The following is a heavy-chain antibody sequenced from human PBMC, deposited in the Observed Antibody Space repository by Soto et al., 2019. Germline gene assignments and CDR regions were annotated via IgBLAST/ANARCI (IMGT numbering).Heavy chain of an antibody. CDR2: IYYSGRT. D-gene: IGHD4-17*01. CDR3: ARLGMTTVTNWFDP. Sequence: SETLSLTCTVSGGSISSYYWSWIRQPPGKGLEWIGYIYYSGRTNYNPSLKSRVTKSEDTSKNHFSLKLSFVTAAGTAVYYCARLGMTTVTNWFDPWGQGTQVTVSS. V-gene: IGHV4-59*08. J-gene: IGHJ5*02. CDR1: GGSISSYY.